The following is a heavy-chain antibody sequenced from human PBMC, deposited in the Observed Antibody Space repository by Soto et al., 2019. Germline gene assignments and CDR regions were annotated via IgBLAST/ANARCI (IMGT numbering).Heavy chain of an antibody. Sequence: PSETLSLTCTVSGGSISTSSYYWGWIRQPPGKGLEWIGYIYYSGSTAYNPSLRSRLTMSADTSKSQLSLKLTSMTAADTAVYFCARGNYGQWLDSWGQGTLVTVSS. CDR3: ARGNYGQWLDS. CDR2: IYYSGST. V-gene: IGHV4-39*07. D-gene: IGHD6-19*01. J-gene: IGHJ4*02. CDR1: GGSISTSSYY.